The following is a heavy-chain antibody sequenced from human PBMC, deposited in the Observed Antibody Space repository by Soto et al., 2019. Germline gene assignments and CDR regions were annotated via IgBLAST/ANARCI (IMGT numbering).Heavy chain of an antibody. CDR3: ASSDDASYYGMDV. Sequence: GASVKVSCKASGYTFTTYTVHWVRQAPGQRLEWMGWINAGNGNTKYSQKFQGRVTITRDTSASTAYMELSSLRSEDTAVYYCASSDDASYYGMDVWGQGTTVTVSS. CDR1: GYTFTTYT. D-gene: IGHD1-1*01. J-gene: IGHJ6*02. CDR2: INAGNGNT. V-gene: IGHV1-3*01.